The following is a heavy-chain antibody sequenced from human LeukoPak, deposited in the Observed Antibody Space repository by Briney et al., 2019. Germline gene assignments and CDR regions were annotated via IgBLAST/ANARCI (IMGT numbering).Heavy chain of an antibody. D-gene: IGHD6-6*01. V-gene: IGHV3-7*01. CDR1: GFAFSDYW. Sequence: PGGSLRLSCAASGFAFSDYWMIWVRQAPGKGLEWVANINHDESKKYYVDSVEGRFTISRDNAKNSLYLQMNSLRAEDTAVYYCAISTYSSSPSWGQGTLVTVSS. CDR3: AISTYSSSPS. CDR2: INHDESKK. J-gene: IGHJ5*02.